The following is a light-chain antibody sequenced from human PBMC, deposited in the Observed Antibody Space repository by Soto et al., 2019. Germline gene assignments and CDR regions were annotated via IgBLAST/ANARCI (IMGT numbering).Light chain of an antibody. CDR3: QEYGSSPWR. CDR2: GAS. J-gene: IGKJ1*01. CDR1: QSVSSN. Sequence: EIGMSISPATLSVYQGERATLSCRASQSVSSNLAWYQQKPGQAPRLLIYGASSRATGIPDRFSGSGSGTDFTLTISRLEPEDFAVYYCQEYGSSPWRFGQG. V-gene: IGKV3-20*01.